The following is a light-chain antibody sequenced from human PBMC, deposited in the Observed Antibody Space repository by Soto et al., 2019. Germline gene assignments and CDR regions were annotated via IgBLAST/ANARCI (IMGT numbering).Light chain of an antibody. J-gene: IGLJ1*01. CDR1: SSDGGGYKS. CDR3: CSYVGSYSYV. V-gene: IGLV2-11*01. CDR2: DVS. Sequence: QSVLTQPRTVSGSTGQSVTVSCIERSSDGGGYKSVSWSQQYPGKSPNLMIYDVSERPSGVPNRFSGSKSGNTASLTISWLQAEDEADYYCCSYVGSYSYVFGTGTKVTVL.